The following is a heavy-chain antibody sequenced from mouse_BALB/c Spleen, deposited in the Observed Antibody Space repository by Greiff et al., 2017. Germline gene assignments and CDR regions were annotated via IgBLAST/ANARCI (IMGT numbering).Heavy chain of an antibody. CDR1: GYTFTSYV. V-gene: IGHV1-14*01. J-gene: IGHJ3*01. Sequence: VQLKESGPELVKPGASVKMSCKASGYTFTSYVMHWVKQKPGQGLEWIGYINPYNDGTKYNEKFKGKATLTSDKSSSTAYMELSSLTSEDSAVYYCARSGITTWFAYWGQGTLVTVSA. CDR2: INPYNDGT. CDR3: ARSGITTWFAY. D-gene: IGHD2-4*01.